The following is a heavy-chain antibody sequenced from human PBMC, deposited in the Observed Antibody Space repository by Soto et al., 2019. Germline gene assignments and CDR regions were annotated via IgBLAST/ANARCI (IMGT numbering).Heavy chain of an antibody. J-gene: IGHJ6*02. V-gene: IGHV1-8*01. CDR3: ARGGLGDYDILTGYYSYYYYYGMDV. CDR2: MNPNSGNT. CDR1: GYTFTSYD. Sequence: ASVKVSCKASGYTFTSYDINWVRQATGQGLEWMGWMNPNSGNTGYAQKFQGRVTMTRNTSISTAYMELSSLRSEDTAVYYCARGGLGDYDILTGYYSYYYYYGMDVWGQGTTVTVS. D-gene: IGHD3-9*01.